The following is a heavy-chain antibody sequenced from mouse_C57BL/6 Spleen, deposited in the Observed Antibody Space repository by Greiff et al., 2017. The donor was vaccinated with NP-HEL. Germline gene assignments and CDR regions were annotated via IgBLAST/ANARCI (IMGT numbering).Heavy chain of an antibody. J-gene: IGHJ2*01. CDR2: IYPGSGST. CDR3: ARWRDYDGGGFDY. CDR1: GYTFTSYW. Sequence: QVQLKQPGAELVKPGASVKMSCKASGYTFTSYWITWVKQRPGQGLEWIGDIYPGSGSTNYNEKFKSKATLTVDTSSSTAYMQLSSLTSEDSAVYYCARWRDYDGGGFDYWGQGTTLTVSS. V-gene: IGHV1-55*01. D-gene: IGHD2-4*01.